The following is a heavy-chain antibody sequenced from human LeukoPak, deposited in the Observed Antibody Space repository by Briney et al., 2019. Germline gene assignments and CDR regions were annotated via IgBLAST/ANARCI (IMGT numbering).Heavy chain of an antibody. CDR2: INHSGST. CDR1: GESFSGYY. D-gene: IGHD3-22*01. Sequence: SETLSLTCAVYGESFSGYYWSWIRQPPGKGLEWIREINHSGSTNYNPSLKSRVTISVDTSKNQFSLKLSSVTAADTAVYYCARGVARTYYSDTSGYAAADYWGQGTLVTVSS. CDR3: ARGVARTYYSDTSGYAAADY. J-gene: IGHJ4*02. V-gene: IGHV4-34*01.